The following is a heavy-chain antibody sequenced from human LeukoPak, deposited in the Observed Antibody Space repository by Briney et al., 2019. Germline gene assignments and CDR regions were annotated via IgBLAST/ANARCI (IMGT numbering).Heavy chain of an antibody. Sequence: ASVKVSCKASGGTFSSYAISWVRQAPGQGLEWMGGIIPIFGTANYAQKFQGRVTITADESTSTAYMELSSLRSEDTAVYYYASSGPRSYGYYYYYMDVWGKGTTVTVSS. CDR1: GGTFSSYA. V-gene: IGHV1-69*13. D-gene: IGHD3-10*01. CDR3: ASSGPRSYGYYYYYMDV. CDR2: IIPIFGTA. J-gene: IGHJ6*03.